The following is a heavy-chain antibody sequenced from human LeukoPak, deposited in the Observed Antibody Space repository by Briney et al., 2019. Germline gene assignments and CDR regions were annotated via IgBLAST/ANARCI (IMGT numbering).Heavy chain of an antibody. D-gene: IGHD6-6*01. J-gene: IGHJ4*02. CDR1: GGSISSYY. CDR3: ARGTGVAARLFDY. Sequence: SETLSLTCTVSGGSISSYYWSWIRQPPGKGLEWIGYIYYSGSTNYNPSLKSRVTISVDTSKNQFSLKLSSVTAADTAVYYCARGTGVAARLFDYWGQGTLVTVSS. V-gene: IGHV4-59*12. CDR2: IYYSGST.